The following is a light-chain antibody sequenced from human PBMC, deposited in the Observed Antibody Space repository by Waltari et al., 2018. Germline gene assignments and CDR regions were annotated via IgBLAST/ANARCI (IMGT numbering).Light chain of an antibody. CDR1: KLGHKY. Sequence: SYELTQTPSVSVSPGQTARISCSGAKLGHKYVCCDQQKPGQSPLLVLFQENRRPAGIPGRFSGSNYGNTATLTISGTQAMDEADYFCQTWDDTIVMFGGGTKLTVL. CDR3: QTWDDTIVM. CDR2: QEN. V-gene: IGLV3-1*01. J-gene: IGLJ3*02.